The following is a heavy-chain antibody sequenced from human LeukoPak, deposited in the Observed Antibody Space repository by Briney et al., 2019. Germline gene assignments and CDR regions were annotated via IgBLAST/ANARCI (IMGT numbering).Heavy chain of an antibody. CDR3: ARDGYSSSWYHDYYYGMDV. Sequence: GGSLRLSCAASGFTFSSYSMNWVRQAPGKGLEWVSSNSSSSSYIYYADSVKGRFTISRDNAKNSLYLQMNSLRAEDTAVYYCARDGYSSSWYHDYYYGMDVWGQGTTVTVSS. J-gene: IGHJ6*02. CDR1: GFTFSSYS. V-gene: IGHV3-21*01. D-gene: IGHD6-13*01. CDR2: NSSSSSYI.